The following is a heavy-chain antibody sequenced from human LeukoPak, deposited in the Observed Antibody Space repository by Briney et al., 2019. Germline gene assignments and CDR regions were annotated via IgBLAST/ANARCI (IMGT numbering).Heavy chain of an antibody. V-gene: IGHV3-11*04. J-gene: IGHJ4*02. CDR3: ARSGYYYDSSGFYIDY. D-gene: IGHD3-22*01. CDR1: GFTFSDYY. CDR2: ISSSGSTI. Sequence: GSLRLSCAASGFTFSDYYMSWIRQAPGKGLEWVSYISSSGSTIYYADSVKGRFTISRDNAKNSLYLQMNSLRAEDTAVYYCARSGYYYDSSGFYIDYWGQGTLVTVSS.